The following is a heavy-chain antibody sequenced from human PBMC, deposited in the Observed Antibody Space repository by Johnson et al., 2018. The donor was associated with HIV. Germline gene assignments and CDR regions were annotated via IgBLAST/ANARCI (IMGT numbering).Heavy chain of an antibody. CDR2: LYSSGNT. J-gene: IGHJ3*02. CDR3: ARDLLSRAFDI. CDR1: GFNVSNNY. V-gene: IGHV3-66*03. Sequence: VQLVESGGGLVQPGGSLGLACVGSGFNVSNNYMSWVRQPPGQGLEWVSTLYSSGNTYYADSVKGRFTISRDNSKNTLYLQMNSLRAEDTAVYYCARDLLSRAFDIWGQGTMVAVSS.